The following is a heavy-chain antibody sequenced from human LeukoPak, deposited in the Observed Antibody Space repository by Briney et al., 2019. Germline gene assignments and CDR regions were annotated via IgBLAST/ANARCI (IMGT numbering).Heavy chain of an antibody. D-gene: IGHD6-13*01. CDR3: ARDRDPDSSGWYWFDP. J-gene: IGHJ5*02. V-gene: IGHV1-46*01. Sequence: ASVKVSCKASGYTFTSYYMHWVRQAPGQGLEWMGIINPSGGSTSYAQKFQGRVTMIRDTSTSSVYMELSSLRSEDTAVYYCARDRDPDSSGWYWFDPWGQGTLVTVSS. CDR2: INPSGGST. CDR1: GYTFTSYY.